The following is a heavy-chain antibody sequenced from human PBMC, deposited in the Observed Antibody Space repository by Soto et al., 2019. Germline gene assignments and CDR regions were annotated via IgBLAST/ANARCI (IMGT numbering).Heavy chain of an antibody. CDR1: GFTVSSNY. J-gene: IGHJ4*02. Sequence: EVQLVESGGGLVQPGGSLRLSCAASGFTVSSNYMSWVRQAPGKGLEWVSVVYIGGNTYYAESVEDRFTISRDNFQNMLFRQRNSRRAEDTAVYYCAGSVGGGFDYWGQGTLVTVSS. CDR2: VYIGGNT. CDR3: AGSVGGGFDY. D-gene: IGHD3-16*01. V-gene: IGHV3-66*01.